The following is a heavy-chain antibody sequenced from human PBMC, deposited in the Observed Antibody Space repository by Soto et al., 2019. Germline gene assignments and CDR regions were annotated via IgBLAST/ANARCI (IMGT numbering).Heavy chain of an antibody. CDR3: ARDRKWELLHYYYGMDV. D-gene: IGHD1-26*01. J-gene: IGHJ6*02. CDR2: INPSGGST. Sequence: GASVKVSCKASGYTFTSYYMHWVRQAPGQGLERMGIINPSGGSTSYAQKFQGRVTMTRDTSTSTVYMELSSLRSEDTAVYYCARDRKWELLHYYYGMDVWGQGTTVTVSS. CDR1: GYTFTSYY. V-gene: IGHV1-46*01.